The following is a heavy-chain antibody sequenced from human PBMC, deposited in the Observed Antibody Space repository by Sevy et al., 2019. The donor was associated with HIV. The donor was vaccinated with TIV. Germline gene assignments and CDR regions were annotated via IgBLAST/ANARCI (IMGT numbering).Heavy chain of an antibody. Sequence: GESLKISCAASGFTFSSYGMHWVRQAPGKGLEWVAVISYDGSNKYYADSVKGRFTISRDNSKNTLYLQMNSLRAEDTAVYYCAKDTRDGYYDYWGQGTLVTVSS. V-gene: IGHV3-30*18. CDR2: ISYDGSNK. CDR3: AKDTRDGYYDY. CDR1: GFTFSSYG. J-gene: IGHJ4*02.